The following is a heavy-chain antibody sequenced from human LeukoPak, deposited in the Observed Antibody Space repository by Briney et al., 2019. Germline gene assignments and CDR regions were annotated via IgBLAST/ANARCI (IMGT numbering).Heavy chain of an antibody. CDR2: IWSDGSNK. Sequence: GGSLRLSCAASGFTFSTYVMHWVRQAPGRGLEWVTAIWSDGSNKYYADSMKGRFTISRDNSKNTLYLQMSGLRADDTAVYYCAREGHLNYCDYWGQGTLVTVSS. CDR3: AREGHLNYCDY. J-gene: IGHJ4*02. V-gene: IGHV3-33*01. CDR1: GFTFSTYV.